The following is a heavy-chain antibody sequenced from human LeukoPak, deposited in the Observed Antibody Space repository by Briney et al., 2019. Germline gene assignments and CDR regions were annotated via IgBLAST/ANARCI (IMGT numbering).Heavy chain of an antibody. CDR1: GGSFSGYY. CDR2: INHSGST. V-gene: IGHV4-34*01. Sequence: SETLSLTCAVYGGSFSGYYWSWIPQPPGKGLEWIGEINHSGSTNYNPSLKSRVTISVDTSKNQFSLKLSSVTAADTAVYYCARWGREYSNSGSTYNWFDPWGQGTLVTVSS. D-gene: IGHD6-6*01. CDR3: ARWGREYSNSGSTYNWFDP. J-gene: IGHJ5*02.